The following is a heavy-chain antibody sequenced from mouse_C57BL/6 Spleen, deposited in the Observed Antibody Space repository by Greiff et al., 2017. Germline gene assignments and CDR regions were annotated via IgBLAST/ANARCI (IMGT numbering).Heavy chain of an antibody. D-gene: IGHD4-1*01. CDR1: GYAFSSSW. CDR3: ADWGFDY. J-gene: IGHJ2*01. CDR2: IYPGDGDT. V-gene: IGHV1-82*01. Sequence: QVQLQQSGPELVKPGASVKISCKASGYAFSSSWMNWVKQRPGKGLEWIGRIYPGDGDTNYNGKFKGKATLTADKSYSTAYMQVSSRTSEDSAVYFCADWGFDYWGQGTTLTVSS.